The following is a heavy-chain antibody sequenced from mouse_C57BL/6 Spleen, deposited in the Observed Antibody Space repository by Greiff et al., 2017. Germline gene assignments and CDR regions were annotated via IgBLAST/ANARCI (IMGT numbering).Heavy chain of an antibody. Sequence: VQLQQSGPALVKPGASVTISCKASGYSFTDSNMNWVKQSNGKSLEWIGVLNPNYGTTSYNQKFKGKATLTVDQASSKAYMQLNSLTSEDSAVYYCARYRVYDGYFDVWGTGTTVTVSS. CDR3: ARYRVYDGYFDV. CDR2: LNPNYGTT. J-gene: IGHJ1*03. V-gene: IGHV1-39*01. D-gene: IGHD2-3*01. CDR1: GYSFTDSN.